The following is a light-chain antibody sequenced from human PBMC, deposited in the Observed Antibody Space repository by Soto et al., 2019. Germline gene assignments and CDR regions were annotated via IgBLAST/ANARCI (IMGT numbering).Light chain of an antibody. CDR1: SSDVGSYNL. J-gene: IGLJ1*01. V-gene: IGLV2-23*02. CDR3: CSYAGSSTFHV. CDR2: EVS. Sequence: QSVLTQPASVPGSPGQSITISCTGTSSDVGSYNLVSWYQQHPGKAPKLMIYEVSKRPSGVSNRFSGSKSGNTASLTISGPQAEDEADYYCCSYAGSSTFHVFGTGTKVTVL.